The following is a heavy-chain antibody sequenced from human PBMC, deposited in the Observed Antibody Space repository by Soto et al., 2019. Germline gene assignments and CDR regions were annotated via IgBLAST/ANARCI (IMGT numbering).Heavy chain of an antibody. V-gene: IGHV4-59*01. CDR3: ARDREDAFDI. CDR2: IYYSGST. CDR1: GGSISSYY. J-gene: IGHJ3*02. Sequence: PSETLSLTCTVSGGSISSYYWSWIRQPPGKGLEWIGYIYYSGSTNCNPSLKSRVTISVDTSKNQFSLKLSSVTAADTAVYYCARDREDAFDIWGQGTMVTVSS.